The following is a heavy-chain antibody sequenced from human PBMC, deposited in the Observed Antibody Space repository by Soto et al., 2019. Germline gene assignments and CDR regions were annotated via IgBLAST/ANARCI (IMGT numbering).Heavy chain of an antibody. V-gene: IGHV3-30*18. CDR3: AKELRDSYYESSGYYYGN. J-gene: IGHJ4*02. D-gene: IGHD3-22*01. CDR2: ISYDGSDK. CDR1: GFTFSIYG. Sequence: QVQLLESGGGVVQPGRSLRLSCAASGFTFSIYGMHWVRQAPGEGLEWVAVISYDGSDKYYGDSVRGRFTISRDNSKNTLYLQMNSLRADDTAVYYCAKELRDSYYESSGYYYGNWGQGTLVTVSS.